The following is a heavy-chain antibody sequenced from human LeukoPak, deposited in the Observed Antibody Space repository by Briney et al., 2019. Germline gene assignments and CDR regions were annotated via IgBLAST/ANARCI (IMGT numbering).Heavy chain of an antibody. V-gene: IGHV4-34*01. J-gene: IGHJ4*02. Sequence: SETLSLTCAVYGGSFSGYYWSWIRQPPGKGLEWIGEINHSGSTNYNPSLKSRVTISVDTSKSQFSLKLSSVTAADTAVYYCARVARQLVPSSYFDYWGQGTLVTVSS. CDR3: ARVARQLVPSSYFDY. CDR1: GGSFSGYY. CDR2: INHSGST. D-gene: IGHD6-13*01.